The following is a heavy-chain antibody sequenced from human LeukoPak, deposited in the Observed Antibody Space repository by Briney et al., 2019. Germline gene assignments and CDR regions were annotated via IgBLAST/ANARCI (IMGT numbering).Heavy chain of an antibody. CDR3: AKGTSSGWYYFDY. Sequence: SETLSLTCTVSGGYIGSSSYYWGWIRQPPGQGLEWIGSIYYSGNSGSTYYTPSLKSRVTISVDTSKNQFSLKLDSVTAADTAVYYCAKGTSSGWYYFDYWGQGTLVTVSS. J-gene: IGHJ4*02. V-gene: IGHV4-39*01. CDR2: IYYSGNSGST. D-gene: IGHD6-19*01. CDR1: GGYIGSSSYY.